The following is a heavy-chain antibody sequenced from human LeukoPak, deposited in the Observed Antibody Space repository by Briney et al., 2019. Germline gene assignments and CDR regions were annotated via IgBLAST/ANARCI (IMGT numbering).Heavy chain of an antibody. J-gene: IGHJ6*04. V-gene: IGHV3-48*03. Sequence: GGSLRLSCAASGFTFSSCEMNGVRQAPGQGLEWVAYISSTGNTVHYAGSVKGRFTISRDNAKNSLYLQMNRLRAEDTAVYYCTKETPQMDVWGKGTTVTVSS. CDR1: GFTFSSCE. D-gene: IGHD2-15*01. CDR2: ISSTGNTV. CDR3: TKETPQMDV.